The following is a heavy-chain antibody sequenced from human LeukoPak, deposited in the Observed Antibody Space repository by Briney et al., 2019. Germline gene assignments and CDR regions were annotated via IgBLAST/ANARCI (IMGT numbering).Heavy chain of an antibody. Sequence: PSETLSLTCTVSGGSISSYYWSWIRQPPGKGLEWIGYIYYSGSPNYNPSLKSRVTISVDTSKNQFSLKLGSVPAADTAVYYCARQGGGFWYFDLCGRGTLVTVSS. CDR1: GGSISSYY. J-gene: IGHJ2*01. CDR2: IYYSGSP. V-gene: IGHV4-59*08. D-gene: IGHD6-25*01. CDR3: ARQGGGFWYFDL.